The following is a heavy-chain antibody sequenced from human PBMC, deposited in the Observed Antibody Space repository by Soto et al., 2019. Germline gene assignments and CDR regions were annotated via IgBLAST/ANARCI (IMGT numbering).Heavy chain of an antibody. J-gene: IGHJ4*02. CDR3: ARVPNWGYRFDS. CDR1: GGTFSGHA. V-gene: IGHV1-69*06. Sequence: QVQLVQSGAEVKKPGSSVKVSCEASGGTFSGHAISWVRQAPGQGPEWMGGLIPLFGTTQHAQNFQDRLTIAADKSTSTAYMELTSLRFEDTATFYCARVPNWGYRFDSWGQGTLVTVSS. D-gene: IGHD7-27*01. CDR2: LIPLFGTT.